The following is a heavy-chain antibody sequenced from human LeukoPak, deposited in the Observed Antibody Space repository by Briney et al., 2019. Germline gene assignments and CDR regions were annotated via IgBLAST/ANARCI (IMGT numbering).Heavy chain of an antibody. CDR1: GGTFSSYA. Sequence: GASVKVSCKASGGTFSSYAISWVRQAPGQGLEWMGGIIPIFGTANYAQKFQGRVTITTDESTSTAYMELSSLRSEDTAVYYCARWKRVVDIVLNLGGYFDYWGQGTLVTVSS. J-gene: IGHJ4*02. D-gene: IGHD2-8*01. CDR3: ARWKRVVDIVLNLGGYFDY. V-gene: IGHV1-69*05. CDR2: IIPIFGTA.